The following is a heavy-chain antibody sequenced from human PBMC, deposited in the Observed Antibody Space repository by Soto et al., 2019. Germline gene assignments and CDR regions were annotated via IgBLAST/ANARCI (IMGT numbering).Heavy chain of an antibody. Sequence: KPGGSLRLSCTASGFIFSHHYMTWIRQAPGKGLEWVSYISGGGETTHYANSVRGRFTVSRDNARNLVYLQMNSLGPEDTAVYYCAGDPFYYASHYWGQGTLVTVSS. CDR3: AGDPFYYASHY. D-gene: IGHD3-10*01. CDR2: ISGGGETT. J-gene: IGHJ4*02. V-gene: IGHV3-11*01. CDR1: GFIFSHHY.